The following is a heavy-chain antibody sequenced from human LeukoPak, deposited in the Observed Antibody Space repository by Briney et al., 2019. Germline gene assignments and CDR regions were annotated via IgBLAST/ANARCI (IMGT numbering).Heavy chain of an antibody. Sequence: GGSLRLSCVASGFTFNSYVMSWVRQAPGKGLEWVSYISTSGSTIYYADSVKGRFTISRDNAKNSLYLQMNSLRAEDTAVYYCARVYYYYMDVWGKGTTVTISS. CDR1: GFTFNSYV. CDR3: ARVYYYYMDV. J-gene: IGHJ6*03. CDR2: ISTSGSTI. V-gene: IGHV3-48*03.